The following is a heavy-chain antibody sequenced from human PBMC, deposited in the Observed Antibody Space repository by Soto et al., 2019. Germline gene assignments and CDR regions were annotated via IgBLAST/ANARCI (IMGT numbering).Heavy chain of an antibody. J-gene: IGHJ4*02. CDR1: GYAFTTYG. Sequence: QVHLVQSGAEVKKPGASVKVSCKGSGYAFTTYGITWVRQAPGQGLEWMGWISAHNGNTNYAQKLQDRVTVTRDTSTSTAYMELRSLRSDDTAVDYCARGRYGDYWGQGALVTVSS. CDR3: ARGRYGDY. V-gene: IGHV1-18*01. CDR2: ISAHNGNT. D-gene: IGHD1-1*01.